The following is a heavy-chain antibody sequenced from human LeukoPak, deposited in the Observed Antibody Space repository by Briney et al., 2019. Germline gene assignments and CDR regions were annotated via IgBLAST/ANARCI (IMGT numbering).Heavy chain of an antibody. D-gene: IGHD2-21*02. V-gene: IGHV4-38-2*02. Sequence: PSETLSLTCTVSGYSISSGYYWGWIRQPPGKGLEWIGSIYHSGSTYYNPSLKSRVTISVDTSKNQFSLKLSSVTAADTAVYYCAREAYCGGDCYSGFDYWGQGTLVTVSS. CDR1: GYSISSGYY. CDR2: IYHSGST. J-gene: IGHJ4*02. CDR3: AREAYCGGDCYSGFDY.